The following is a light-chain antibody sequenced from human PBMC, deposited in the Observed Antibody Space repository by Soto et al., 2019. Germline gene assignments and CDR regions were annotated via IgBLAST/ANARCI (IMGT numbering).Light chain of an antibody. Sequence: DTQMTQSPNSLSASVGDRVNITCRASQSVRTWLAWYQQKPGKAPKLLIYDASNLESGVPSRFRGSGSGTEFTLTISDLQPDDFANYYCQQYNSLLTFGGGTRVEV. CDR2: DAS. CDR1: QSVRTW. J-gene: IGKJ4*01. V-gene: IGKV1-5*01. CDR3: QQYNSLLT.